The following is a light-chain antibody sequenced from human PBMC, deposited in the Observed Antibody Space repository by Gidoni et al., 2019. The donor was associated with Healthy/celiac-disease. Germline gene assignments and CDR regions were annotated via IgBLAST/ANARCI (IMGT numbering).Light chain of an antibody. CDR3: LLYYGGAQLV. CDR1: TGAGTSGYY. V-gene: IGLV7-43*01. CDR2: STS. Sequence: QTVVTQEPSLTVSPGGTVTLTCASSTGAGTSGYYPNWFQQKPGQAPRALIYSTSNKHPWTPARFSGSLLGGKAALTLSGVQPEDEAEYYCLLYYGGAQLVFGGGTKLTVL. J-gene: IGLJ2*01.